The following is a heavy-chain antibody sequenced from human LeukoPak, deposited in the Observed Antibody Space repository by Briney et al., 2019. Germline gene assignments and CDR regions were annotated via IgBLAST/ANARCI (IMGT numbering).Heavy chain of an antibody. V-gene: IGHV3-49*03. CDR3: TRDHDFWRGPLDV. D-gene: IGHD3-3*01. CDR2: IRREGYGGTT. CDR1: GFNFGDYS. Sequence: GGSLRLSCTASGFNFGDYSLSWFRQASGVGLEWVAFIRREGYGGTTEYAASVKGRFTISRDDSKSIAYLQMNSLKTEDTGVYYCTRDHDFWRGPLDVWGKGTTVTVSS. J-gene: IGHJ6*04.